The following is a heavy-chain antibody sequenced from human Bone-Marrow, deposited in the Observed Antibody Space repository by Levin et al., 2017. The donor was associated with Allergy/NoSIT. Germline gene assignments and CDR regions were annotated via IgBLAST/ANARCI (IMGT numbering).Heavy chain of an antibody. CDR3: ARDSPLSGFDYDFDF. J-gene: IGHJ4*02. CDR2: IYGGGGT. D-gene: IGHD5-12*01. Sequence: AASVKVSCAASGFAVSDNYMNWVRQAPGKGLEWVSVIYGGGGTFYADSVRGRFSISRDNSKNTVYLQMNSLRIEDTAIYYCARDSPLSGFDYDFDFWGQGTLVTVSS. V-gene: IGHV3-53*01. CDR1: GFAVSDNY.